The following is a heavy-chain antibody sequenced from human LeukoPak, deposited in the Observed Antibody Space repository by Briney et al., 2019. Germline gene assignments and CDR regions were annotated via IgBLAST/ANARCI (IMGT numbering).Heavy chain of an antibody. CDR2: ISSSGSNI. D-gene: IGHD1-1*01. CDR1: GFTFSDYF. CDR3: AREPRVGTAFDL. Sequence: GGSLRLSCAASGFTFSDYFMTWIRQAPGKGLEWVSYISSSGSNIYYADSVKGRFTISRDNAKNSLFLQMNSLRVEDTAVYYCAREPRVGTAFDLWGRGTLVTVSS. J-gene: IGHJ2*01. V-gene: IGHV3-11*01.